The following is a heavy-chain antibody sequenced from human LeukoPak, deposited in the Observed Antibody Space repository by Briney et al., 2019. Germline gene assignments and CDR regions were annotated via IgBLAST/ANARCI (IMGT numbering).Heavy chain of an antibody. Sequence: ETLSLTCTVSGGSISSYDGRWMREPRGKGVEGIGYIYYSGSTNYNPSLKSRVTIPVDTSKNQFSVKLSTVTAADRALYYVAGYSSATSGYLFDCWGPRTPVTVSS. CDR1: GGSISSYD. CDR3: AGYSSATSGYLFDC. D-gene: IGHD3-22*01. V-gene: IGHV4-59*08. J-gene: IGHJ4*02. CDR2: IYYSGST.